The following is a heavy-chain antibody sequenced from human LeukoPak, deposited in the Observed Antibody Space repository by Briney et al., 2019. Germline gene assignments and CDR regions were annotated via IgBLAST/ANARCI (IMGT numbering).Heavy chain of an antibody. CDR3: ARHNGGNSALRDYYYYMDV. J-gene: IGHJ6*03. Sequence: SETLSLTCTVSGGSISSSSYYWGWIRQPPGKGLEWIGSIYYSGSTYYNPSLKSRVTISVDTSKNQFSLKLSSVTAADTAVYYCARHNGGNSALRDYYYYMDVWGKGTTVTISS. CDR2: IYYSGST. CDR1: GGSISSSSYY. D-gene: IGHD4-23*01. V-gene: IGHV4-39*01.